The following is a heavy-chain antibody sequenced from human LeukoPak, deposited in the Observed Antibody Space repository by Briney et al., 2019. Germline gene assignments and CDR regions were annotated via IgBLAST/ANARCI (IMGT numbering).Heavy chain of an antibody. CDR1: GGSVTSGGYY. CDR3: ARDSSDLVVPASYYFDY. V-gene: IGHV4-31*03. CDR2: VYYTGST. D-gene: IGHD2-2*01. Sequence: SETLSLTCTVSGGSVTSGGYYWSWIRQHPGKGLEWIGYVYYTGSTYYNPSLKSRVTISPDTSKNQFSLKVSSVTAADTAVYYCARDSSDLVVPASYYFDYWGQGTLVTVSS. J-gene: IGHJ4*02.